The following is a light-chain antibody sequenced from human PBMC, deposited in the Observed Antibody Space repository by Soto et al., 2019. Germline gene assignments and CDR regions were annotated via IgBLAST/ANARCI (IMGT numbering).Light chain of an antibody. CDR2: SAS. J-gene: IGKJ1*01. CDR1: QPIGTS. Sequence: DIQMTQSPSSLSASVGDSVTVTCRASQPIGTSLHWYQQRAGKAPKVLISSASRLQSGVSSRFSGSVSGTHFTLTISRLRPEDSATYYCLQGYNTFWTFGQGTKVEIK. V-gene: IGKV1-39*01. CDR3: LQGYNTFWT.